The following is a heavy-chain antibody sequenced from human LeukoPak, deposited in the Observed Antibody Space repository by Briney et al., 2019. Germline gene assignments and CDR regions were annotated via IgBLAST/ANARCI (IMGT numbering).Heavy chain of an antibody. V-gene: IGHV4-31*11. Sequence: PSETLSLTCAVSGGSISSGGYYWSWIRQHPGKGLEWIGYIYYSGSTYYNPSLKSRVTISVDTSKNQFSLKLSSVTAADTAVYYCARVQAAGTQTVDYWGQGTLVTVSS. CDR3: ARVQAAGTQTVDY. D-gene: IGHD6-13*01. CDR2: IYYSGST. CDR1: GGSISSGGYY. J-gene: IGHJ4*02.